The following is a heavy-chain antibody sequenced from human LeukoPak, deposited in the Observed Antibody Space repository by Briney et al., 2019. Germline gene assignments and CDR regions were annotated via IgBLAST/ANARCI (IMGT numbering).Heavy chain of an antibody. Sequence: GGSLRLSCAASGFTFSSYAMHWVRRAPGKGLEWVAVISYDGSNKYYADSVKGRFTIPRNNSKNTLSLQMNSLRAEDTAIYYCAKSYTVSGWHYFDYWGQGTLVTVSS. V-gene: IGHV3-30-3*02. J-gene: IGHJ4*02. CDR1: GFTFSSYA. CDR2: ISYDGSNK. D-gene: IGHD6-19*01. CDR3: AKSYTVSGWHYFDY.